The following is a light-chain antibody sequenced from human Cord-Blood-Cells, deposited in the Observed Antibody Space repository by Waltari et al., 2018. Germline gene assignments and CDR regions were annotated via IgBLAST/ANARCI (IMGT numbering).Light chain of an antibody. CDR1: SSDVGGYNY. Sequence: QSALTQPPSASGSPGQSVTIFCTGTSSDVGGYNYVSWYQQHPGKAPKLMIYEVSKRPAGVPDRCSGSKSGNTAALTVSGLQAEDEADYYCSSYGGSNNFVVFGGGTKRTVL. J-gene: IGLJ2*01. CDR2: EVS. V-gene: IGLV2-8*01. CDR3: SSYGGSNNFVV.